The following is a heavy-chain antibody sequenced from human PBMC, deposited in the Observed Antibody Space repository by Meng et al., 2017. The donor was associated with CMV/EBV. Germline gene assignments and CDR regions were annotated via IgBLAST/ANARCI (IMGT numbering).Heavy chain of an antibody. CDR3: VRDSDYHPDY. V-gene: IGHV3-33*01. CDR1: GFTFVSQG. Sequence: LACAASGFTFVSQGMHWGREAQGKRLEWVAIIWYHGKKECYTDSVKGRFNISRDNFKNMLYLQMDSLRAEDTAVYYGVRDSDYHPDYWGQGTLVTVSS. D-gene: IGHD4-11*01. J-gene: IGHJ4*02. CDR2: IWYHGKKE.